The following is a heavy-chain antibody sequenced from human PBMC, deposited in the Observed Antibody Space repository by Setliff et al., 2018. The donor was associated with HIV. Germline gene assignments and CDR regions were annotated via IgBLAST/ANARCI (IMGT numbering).Heavy chain of an antibody. D-gene: IGHD1-7*01. V-gene: IGHV3-43*01. Sequence: PGGSLRLSCGASGFTFDNYTMHWVRQVPGKGLEWLSLISWDGSSDTIYYADSVKGRFTISRDNAKNSLYLQMNTLRAEDTAVYYCAREGITGTTLHPYWGQGTLVTVYS. CDR1: GFTFDNYT. J-gene: IGHJ4*02. CDR3: AREGITGTTLHPY. CDR2: ISWDGSSDTI.